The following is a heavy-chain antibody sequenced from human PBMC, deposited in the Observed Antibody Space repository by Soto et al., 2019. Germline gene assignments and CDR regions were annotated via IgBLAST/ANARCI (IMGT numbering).Heavy chain of an antibody. CDR1: GLTFSSYA. V-gene: IGHV3-23*01. CDR2: ISGSDST. J-gene: IGHJ4*02. D-gene: IGHD3-3*01. CDR3: AKGAPYYDFWSGYCDS. Sequence: VQLLESGGGLVQPGGSLRLSCAASGLTFSSYAMSWVRQAPGKGLEWVSVISGSDSTYYADSVKGRFTISRDNSKNTLYLQMNSLRAEDTAVYYCAKGAPYYDFWSGYCDSWGQGTLVTVSS.